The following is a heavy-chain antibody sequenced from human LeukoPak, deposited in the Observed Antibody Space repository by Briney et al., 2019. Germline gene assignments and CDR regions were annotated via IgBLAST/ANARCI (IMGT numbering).Heavy chain of an antibody. J-gene: IGHJ4*02. CDR3: ARAPRGSIAVAGTD. CDR2: IYYSGST. Sequence: SETLSLTCTVSGGSISSYYWSWIRQPPGKGLEWIGYIYYSGSTNYNPSLKSRVTISVDTSKNRFSLKLSSVTAADTAVYYCARAPRGSIAVAGTDWGQGTLVTVSS. CDR1: GGSISSYY. D-gene: IGHD6-19*01. V-gene: IGHV4-59*01.